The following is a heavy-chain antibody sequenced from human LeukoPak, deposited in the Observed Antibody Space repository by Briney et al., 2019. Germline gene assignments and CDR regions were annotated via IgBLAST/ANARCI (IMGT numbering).Heavy chain of an antibody. Sequence: SETLSLTCTVSGGSISSYYWSWIRQPAGKGLEWIGRIYTSGSTNYSPSLKSRVTMSVDTSKNQFSLKLSSVTAADTAVYYCARVKRGANYDFRSGLNWFDPWGQGTLVTVSS. V-gene: IGHV4-4*07. CDR3: ARVKRGANYDFRSGLNWFDP. J-gene: IGHJ5*02. D-gene: IGHD3-3*01. CDR1: GGSISSYY. CDR2: IYTSGST.